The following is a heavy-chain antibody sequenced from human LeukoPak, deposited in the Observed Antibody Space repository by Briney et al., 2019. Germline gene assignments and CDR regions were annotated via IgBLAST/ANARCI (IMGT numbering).Heavy chain of an antibody. CDR1: GGSISSGGYS. CDR2: IYHSGST. V-gene: IGHV4-30-2*01. Sequence: SQTLSLTCAVSGGSISSGGYSWSWIRQPPGKGLEWIGYIYHSGSTYYNPSLKSRVTISVDRSKNQFSLKLSSVTAADTAVYYCARGPLGYYDSSGYYLDYWGQGTLVTVSS. J-gene: IGHJ4*02. CDR3: ARGPLGYYDSSGYYLDY. D-gene: IGHD3-22*01.